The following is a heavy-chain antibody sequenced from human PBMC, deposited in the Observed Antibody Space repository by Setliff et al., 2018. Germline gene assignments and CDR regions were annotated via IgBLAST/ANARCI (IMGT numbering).Heavy chain of an antibody. CDR1: GYTFTGYY. J-gene: IGHJ3*02. D-gene: IGHD3-3*01. Sequence: GASVKVSCKASGYTFTGYYMHWVRQAPGQGLEWMGGIIPILGIANYAQKFQGRVTITADKSTSTAYMELSSLRSEDTAVYYCARVGRYLEWLFLFSVASDAFDICGQGTMVTVSS. V-gene: IGHV1-69*10. CDR3: ARVGRYLEWLFLFSVASDAFDI. CDR2: IIPILGIA.